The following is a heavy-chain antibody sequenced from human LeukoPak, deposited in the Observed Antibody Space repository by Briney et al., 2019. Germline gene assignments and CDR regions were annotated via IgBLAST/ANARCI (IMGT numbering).Heavy chain of an antibody. CDR3: AKDLASIAARDWFDP. CDR1: GFTFSSYG. J-gene: IGHJ5*02. D-gene: IGHD6-6*01. Sequence: GGSLRLSCAASGFTFSSYGMPWVRQAPGKGLEWVAVISYDGSNKYYADSVKGRFTISRDNSKNTLYLQMNSLRAEDTAVYYCAKDLASIAARDWFDPWGQGTLVTVSS. CDR2: ISYDGSNK. V-gene: IGHV3-30*18.